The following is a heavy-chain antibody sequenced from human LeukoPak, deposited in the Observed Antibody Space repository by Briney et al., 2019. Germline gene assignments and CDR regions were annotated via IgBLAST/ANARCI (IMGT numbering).Heavy chain of an antibody. Sequence: SETLSLTYTVSGASLMSFYWKWMRQPPGKGLEWIGYIYYSGSTIYNPSLKSRVTMSVDMSKNQFSLKLSSVTAADTAVYYCATRPDDYPPWSFDLWGRGTLVTVSS. CDR3: ATRPDDYPPWSFDL. J-gene: IGHJ2*01. D-gene: IGHD4-11*01. V-gene: IGHV4-59*08. CDR2: IYYSGST. CDR1: GASLMSFY.